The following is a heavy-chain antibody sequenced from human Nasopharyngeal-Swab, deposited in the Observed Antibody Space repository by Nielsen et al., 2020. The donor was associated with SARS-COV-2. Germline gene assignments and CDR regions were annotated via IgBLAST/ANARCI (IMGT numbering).Heavy chain of an antibody. J-gene: IGHJ4*02. CDR1: GFTFSRYT. D-gene: IGHD3-22*01. CDR3: ASTPLDSSGYYYAFHY. CDR2: ISYDGSNK. V-gene: IGHV3-30-3*01. Sequence: GESLNISCAASGFTFSRYTMHWVRQAPGKGLEWAAVISYDGSNKYYADSVKGRFTISRDISKNTLYLQMNSLRAEDTAVFYCASTPLDSSGYYYAFHYWGRGTLVTVSS.